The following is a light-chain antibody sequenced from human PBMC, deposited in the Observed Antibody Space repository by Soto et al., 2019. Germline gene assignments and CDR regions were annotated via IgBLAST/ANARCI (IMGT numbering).Light chain of an antibody. CDR2: EVS. CDR3: KSYASSSTLL. Sequence: QSALTQPASVSGSPGQSITISCTGTSSDVGRYNYVSWYQQYPGKAPKLIIYEVSNRPSGVSSRFSGSKSGNTASLAISGLQAEDEADYYCKSYASSSTLLFGGGTKVTVL. CDR1: SSDVGRYNY. V-gene: IGLV2-14*01. J-gene: IGLJ2*01.